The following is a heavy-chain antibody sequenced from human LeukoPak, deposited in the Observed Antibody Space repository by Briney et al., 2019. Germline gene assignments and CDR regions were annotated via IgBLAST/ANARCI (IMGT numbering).Heavy chain of an antibody. V-gene: IGHV3-23*01. Sequence: GGSLRLSCAASGFSFNIYAMGWVRQAPGKGLEWVSVIGSGSVDKHYADTVRGRFDISRDNSKNRLFLQMNRLRVEDSGVYYSAKRVPLPALDSWGQGTLVTVSS. CDR2: IGSGSVDK. J-gene: IGHJ5*01. D-gene: IGHD1-14*01. CDR3: AKRVPLPALDS. CDR1: GFSFNIYA.